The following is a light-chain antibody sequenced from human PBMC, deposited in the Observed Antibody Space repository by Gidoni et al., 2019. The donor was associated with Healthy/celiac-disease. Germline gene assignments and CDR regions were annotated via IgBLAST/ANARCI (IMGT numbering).Light chain of an antibody. Sequence: EIVLKQSPATLSLSPGERATLSCRASQSVSSYLAWYQQKPGQAPRPLIYDASNRATGIPARFSGSGSGTDFTLTISSLEPEDFAVYYCQQRSNWPALTFGGGTKVEIK. CDR3: QQRSNWPALT. V-gene: IGKV3-11*01. J-gene: IGKJ4*01. CDR2: DAS. CDR1: QSVSSY.